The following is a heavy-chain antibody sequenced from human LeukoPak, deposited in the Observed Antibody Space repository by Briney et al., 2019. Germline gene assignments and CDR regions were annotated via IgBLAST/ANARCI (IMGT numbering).Heavy chain of an antibody. CDR3: AIWGYYYDSSGSSAGYFDY. CDR2: MNPNGGNT. CDR1: GYIFTAYY. V-gene: IGHV1-8*02. D-gene: IGHD3-22*01. J-gene: IGHJ4*02. Sequence: GASVKVSCKASGYIFTAYYMHWVRQAPGQGLEWMGWMNPNGGNTGYAQKFQGRVTMTRNTSISTAYMELSSLRSEDTAVYYCAIWGYYYDSSGSSAGYFDYWGQGTLVTVSS.